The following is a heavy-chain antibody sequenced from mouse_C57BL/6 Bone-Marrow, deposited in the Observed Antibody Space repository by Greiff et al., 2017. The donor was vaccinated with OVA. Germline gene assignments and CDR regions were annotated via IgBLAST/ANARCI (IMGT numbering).Heavy chain of an antibody. D-gene: IGHD3-2*02. CDR3: ARAGTAQATLGAMDY. Sequence: EVKLVESGGGLVQPGESLKLSCESNEYEFPSHDMSWVRKTPEKRLELVAAINSDGGSTYYPDTMERRFIISRDNTKKTLYLQMSSLRSEDTALDYCARAGTAQATLGAMDYWGQGTSVTVSS. CDR1: EYEFPSHD. V-gene: IGHV5-2*03. CDR2: INSDGGST. J-gene: IGHJ4*01.